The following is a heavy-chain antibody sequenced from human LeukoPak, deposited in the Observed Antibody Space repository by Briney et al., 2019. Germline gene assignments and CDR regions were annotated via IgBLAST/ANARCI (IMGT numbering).Heavy chain of an antibody. Sequence: GGPLRLSCVASGFTFSAYWMTWVRQAPGKGLDWVANIRLDGSENYYVDSVRGRFTISRDNAKNSLYLQMNSLRAEDTAVYYCARRARYCTSTSCDPIGAFDIWGQGTMVTVSS. J-gene: IGHJ3*02. D-gene: IGHD2-2*01. CDR1: GFTFSAYW. CDR3: ARRARYCTSTSCDPIGAFDI. V-gene: IGHV3-7*01. CDR2: IRLDGSEN.